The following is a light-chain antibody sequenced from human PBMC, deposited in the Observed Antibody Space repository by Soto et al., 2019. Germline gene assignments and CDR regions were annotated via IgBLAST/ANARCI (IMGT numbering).Light chain of an antibody. J-gene: IGKJ5*01. CDR2: AAS. Sequence: EIVLTQSPGTLSLSPGERATLSCKASQSVDSTYLAWYRQKPGQAPRLLIHAASSRSTGIPDRFSGSGSGTDFTLTISRLEPEDFAVYYCQQYGSSPSITFGQGTRLDIK. V-gene: IGKV3-20*01. CDR1: QSVDSTY. CDR3: QQYGSSPSIT.